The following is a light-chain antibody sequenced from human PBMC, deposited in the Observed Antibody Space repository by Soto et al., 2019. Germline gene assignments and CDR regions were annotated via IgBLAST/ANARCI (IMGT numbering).Light chain of an antibody. V-gene: IGLV2-8*01. CDR3: SSFAANDNVV. Sequence: QSALTQPPSASGSPGQSVTICCTGTSSDVGAYDYVCWYQQHPGKAPKLMIYEVNKRPSGVPARFSGSKSGNTASLTVSGLQAGDEADYYCSSFAANDNVVFGGGTKVTVL. CDR1: SSDVGAYDY. CDR2: EVN. J-gene: IGLJ3*02.